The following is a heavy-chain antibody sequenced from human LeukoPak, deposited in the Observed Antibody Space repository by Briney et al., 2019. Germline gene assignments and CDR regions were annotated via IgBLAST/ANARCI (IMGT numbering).Heavy chain of an antibody. V-gene: IGHV3-21*01. Sequence: GGSLRLSCAASGFTFSSYSMNWVRQAPGKGLEWVSSISSSSSYIYYADSVKGRFTISRDNAKNSLYLQMNSLRAEDTAAYYCARISSGWEREGDYWGQGTLVTVSS. CDR3: ARISSGWEREGDY. J-gene: IGHJ4*02. CDR1: GFTFSSYS. D-gene: IGHD6-19*01. CDR2: ISSSSSYI.